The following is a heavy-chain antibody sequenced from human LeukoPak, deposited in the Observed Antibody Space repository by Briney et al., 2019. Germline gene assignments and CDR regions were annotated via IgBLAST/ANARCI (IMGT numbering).Heavy chain of an antibody. CDR1: GYTFSGYY. CDR2: INPKSGNT. Sequence: GASVKVSCKASGYTFSGYYMHWVRQAPGQRLEWMGWINPKSGNTKYAQKFQGRVTMTRDTSISTADMELSSLRSGDTAVYYCARAHPEYEIRFDYWGQGTLVTVSS. D-gene: IGHD6-6*01. CDR3: ARAHPEYEIRFDY. J-gene: IGHJ4*02. V-gene: IGHV1-2*02.